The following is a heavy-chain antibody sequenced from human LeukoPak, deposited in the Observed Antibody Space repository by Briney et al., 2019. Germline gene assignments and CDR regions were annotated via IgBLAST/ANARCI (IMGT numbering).Heavy chain of an antibody. CDR3: ARRRHYYDSSGYSDY. CDR2: INHSGST. CDR1: GGSISSGGYY. V-gene: IGHV4-39*07. D-gene: IGHD3-22*01. J-gene: IGHJ4*02. Sequence: SETLSLTCTVSGGSISSGGYYWSWIRQPPGKGLEWIGKINHSGSTNYNPSLKSRVTISVDTSKNQFSLKLSSVTAADTAVYYCARRRHYYDSSGYSDYWGQGTLVTVSS.